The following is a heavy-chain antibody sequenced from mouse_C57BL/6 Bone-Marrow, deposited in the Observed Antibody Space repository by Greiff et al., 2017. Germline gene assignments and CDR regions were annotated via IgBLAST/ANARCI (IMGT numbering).Heavy chain of an antibody. CDR1: GYTFTSYW. Sequence: LRPGSSVKLSCKASGYTFTSYWMHWVKQRPIQGLEWIGNIDPSDSETHYNQKFKEKATLTVDKSSSTAYMQLSSLTSEDSAVYYCSRVDGYFYYFDYWGQGTTLTVSS. V-gene: IGHV1-52*01. D-gene: IGHD2-3*01. CDR2: IDPSDSET. J-gene: IGHJ2*01. CDR3: SRVDGYFYYFDY.